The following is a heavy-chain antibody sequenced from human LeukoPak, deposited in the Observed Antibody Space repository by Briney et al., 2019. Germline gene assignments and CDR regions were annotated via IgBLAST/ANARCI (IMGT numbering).Heavy chain of an antibody. CDR3: ASLGGGPRDYYYYYMDV. CDR2: INWNGGST. D-gene: IGHD3-10*01. Sequence: GGSLRLSCAASGFTVSSNYMSWVRQAPGKGLEWVSGINWNGGSTGYADSVKGRFTISRDNAKNSLYLQMNSLRAEDTALYYCASLGGGPRDYYYYYMDVWGKGTTVTVSS. CDR1: GFTVSSNY. J-gene: IGHJ6*03. V-gene: IGHV3-20*04.